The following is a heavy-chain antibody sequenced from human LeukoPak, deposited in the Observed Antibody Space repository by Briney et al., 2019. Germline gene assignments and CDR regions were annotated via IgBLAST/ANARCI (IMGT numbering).Heavy chain of an antibody. CDR2: ISPYNGNT. CDR3: AREDIYCSAGSCYLDY. V-gene: IGHV1-18*01. Sequence: ASVKVSCKASGYTFSIYGISWVRQAPGQGLEWMGWISPYNGNTNYAQKFQGRVTMTRDTSISTDYMELTRLRSDDTAVYYCAREDIYCSAGSCYLDYWGQGALVSVSS. D-gene: IGHD2-15*01. CDR1: GYTFSIYG. J-gene: IGHJ4*02.